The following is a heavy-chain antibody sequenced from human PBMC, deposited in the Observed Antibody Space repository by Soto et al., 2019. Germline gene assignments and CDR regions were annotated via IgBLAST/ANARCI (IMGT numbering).Heavy chain of an antibody. Sequence: EVQVSESGGGLVQPGGSLRLSCAGSGFTFSNYAMSWVRQAPGKGLEWVSVVSGSGASTFYADSVKGRFTISRDNTKNPLYLQMNSLRAEDTAVYYCAKARGLYYENSGYYRYFDHWGQGTLVTVSS. D-gene: IGHD3-22*01. CDR1: GFTFSNYA. CDR3: AKARGLYYENSGYYRYFDH. J-gene: IGHJ4*02. V-gene: IGHV3-23*01. CDR2: VSGSGAST.